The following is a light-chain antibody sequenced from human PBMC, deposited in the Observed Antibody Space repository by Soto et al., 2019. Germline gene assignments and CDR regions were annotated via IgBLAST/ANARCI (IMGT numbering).Light chain of an antibody. CDR2: RNN. CDR1: SSNIGSNY. V-gene: IGLV1-47*01. Sequence: QSVLTQPPSASGTPGQRVTSSCSGSSSNIGSNYVFWYQHLPGTAPKLLIYRNNQRPSGVPDRFSGSKSGTSASLAISGLRSEDDTDYYCAAWDDSLSGVVFGGGTKVTVL. CDR3: AAWDDSLSGVV. J-gene: IGLJ2*01.